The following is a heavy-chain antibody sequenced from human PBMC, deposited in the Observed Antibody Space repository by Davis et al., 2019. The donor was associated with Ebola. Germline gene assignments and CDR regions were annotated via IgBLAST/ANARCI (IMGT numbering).Heavy chain of an antibody. V-gene: IGHV1-2*02. J-gene: IGHJ5*02. CDR2: INHNSGGT. D-gene: IGHD1-1*01. CDR3: ASRLSGWWFDP. CDR1: RYTLSNFG. Sequence: ASVKVSCKASRYTLSNFGISWVRQAPGQGLEWMGWINHNSGGTRYSQRFQGRVTMTRDTSISTVYLELSRLTSDDTAVYYCASRLSGWWFDPWGQGTLVTVSS.